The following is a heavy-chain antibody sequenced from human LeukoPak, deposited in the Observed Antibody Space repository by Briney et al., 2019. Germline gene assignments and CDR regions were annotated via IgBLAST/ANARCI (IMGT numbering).Heavy chain of an antibody. V-gene: IGHV3-30*02. J-gene: IGHJ6*03. CDR3: AKDHRWFGAIRNYYYYMDV. Sequence: PGGSLRLSCAASGFTFSSYGMHWVRQAPGKGLEWVAFIRYDGSNKYYADSVKGRSTISRDNSKNTLYLQMNSLRAEDTAVYYCAKDHRWFGAIRNYYYYMDVWGKGTTVTISS. CDR2: IRYDGSNK. CDR1: GFTFSSYG. D-gene: IGHD3-10*01.